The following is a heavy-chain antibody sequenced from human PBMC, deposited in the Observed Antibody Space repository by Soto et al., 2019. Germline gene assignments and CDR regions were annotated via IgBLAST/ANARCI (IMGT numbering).Heavy chain of an antibody. CDR3: ARGRYCITGRCFPNWFDS. Sequence: ASEELRHPYFGSGGTPSPFGYFLGRVRQPQRQALEYIGYIYKSATTYYNPPFESRVAISLDTSKSQFSLNVTSLTAADTAVYFCARGRYCITGRCFPNWFDSWGQRTMVIASS. CDR2: IYKSATT. CDR1: GGTPSPFGYF. D-gene: IGHD1-20*01. J-gene: IGHJ5*01. V-gene: IGHV4-30-2*05.